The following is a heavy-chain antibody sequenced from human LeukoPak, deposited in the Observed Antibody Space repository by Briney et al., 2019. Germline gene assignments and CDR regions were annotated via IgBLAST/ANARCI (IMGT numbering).Heavy chain of an antibody. CDR3: ARLYAAFDY. V-gene: IGHV4-59*11. D-gene: IGHD3-16*01. Sequence: SETLSLTCTVSGGSISSHYWSWIRQPPGKGLEWIGYIYYSGSTNYNPSLNSRVTISVDTSKNQFSLKLSSVTAADTAVYYCARLYAAFDYWGQGTLVTVSS. CDR1: GGSISSHY. J-gene: IGHJ4*02. CDR2: IYYSGST.